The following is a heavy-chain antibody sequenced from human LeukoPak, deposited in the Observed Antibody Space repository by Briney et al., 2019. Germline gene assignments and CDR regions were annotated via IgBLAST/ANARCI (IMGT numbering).Heavy chain of an antibody. J-gene: IGHJ4*02. Sequence: GGSLRLSCAASGFTVSGNYMIWVRQTPGKRLEWVSLIYSGGNTYYTDSVKGRFTISRDSSENTLYLQMNSLRTEDTAVYYCARVADYYVSGHFDYWGQGTLVTVSS. CDR2: IYSGGNT. CDR3: ARVADYYVSGHFDY. V-gene: IGHV3-53*01. D-gene: IGHD3-10*01. CDR1: GFTVSGNY.